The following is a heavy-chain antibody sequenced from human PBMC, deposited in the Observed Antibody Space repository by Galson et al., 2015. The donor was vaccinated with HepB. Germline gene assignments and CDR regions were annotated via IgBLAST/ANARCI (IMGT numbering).Heavy chain of an antibody. D-gene: IGHD6-13*01. J-gene: IGHJ4*02. CDR3: ARDPRIAATGQLYYFDH. CDR1: GYTFISFG. Sequence: SVKVSCKASGYTFISFGISWVRKAPGQGLEWMGWISGYNGNTDYAQKFQGRVTMTTDTSTSTAYMELRSLRSDDTAVYFCARDPRIAATGQLYYFDHWGQGTLVTVSS. CDR2: ISGYNGNT. V-gene: IGHV1-18*01.